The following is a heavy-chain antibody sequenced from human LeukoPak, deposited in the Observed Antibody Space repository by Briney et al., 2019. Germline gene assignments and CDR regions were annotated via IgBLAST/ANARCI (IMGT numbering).Heavy chain of an antibody. Sequence: ASVKVSCKASGYTFTGYYMHWVRQAPGQGLEWMGWINPNSGGTNYAQKFQGRVTMTRDTSISTAYMELSRLRSDDTAVYYCARILGVLRYFDWPGWFDPWGQGTLVTVSS. CDR1: GYTFTGYY. CDR2: INPNSGGT. J-gene: IGHJ5*02. D-gene: IGHD3-9*01. CDR3: ARILGVLRYFDWPGWFDP. V-gene: IGHV1-2*02.